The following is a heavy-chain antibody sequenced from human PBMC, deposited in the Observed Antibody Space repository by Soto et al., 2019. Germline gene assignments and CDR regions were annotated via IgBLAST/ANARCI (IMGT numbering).Heavy chain of an antibody. CDR1: GGTFSSYA. Sequence: SVKVSCKASGGTFSSYAISWVRQAPGQGLEWMGGIIPIFGTANYAQKFQGRVTITADKSTSTAYMELSSLRSEDTAVYYCARDLATITRWFDPRGQGTLVTVSS. J-gene: IGHJ5*02. CDR2: IIPIFGTA. V-gene: IGHV1-69*06. D-gene: IGHD5-12*01. CDR3: ARDLATITRWFDP.